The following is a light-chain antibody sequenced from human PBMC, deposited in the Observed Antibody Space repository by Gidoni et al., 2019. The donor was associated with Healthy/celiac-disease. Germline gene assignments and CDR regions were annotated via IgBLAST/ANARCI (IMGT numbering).Light chain of an antibody. Sequence: QSVLTHPPPASATRGQCVTISCSGSSSNFGSNTVNWYPQLPGTAPKLLIYSNNQRPSGLPDRFSGFKAGTSASMAISGLQSEDEADYYCAAWDDSLNGFYVFGTGTKVTVL. CDR1: SSNFGSNT. J-gene: IGLJ1*01. V-gene: IGLV1-44*01. CDR2: SNN. CDR3: AAWDDSLNGFYV.